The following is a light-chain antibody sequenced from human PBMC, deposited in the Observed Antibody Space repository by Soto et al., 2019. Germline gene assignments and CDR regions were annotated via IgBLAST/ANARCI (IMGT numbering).Light chain of an antibody. CDR3: QQYHSYPPS. J-gene: IGKJ1*01. CDR2: DVP. Sequence: IQMTQSPPSLSASVGARVTITCRASQGISNFLAGFQQKPGEAPKSLIYDVPSLQSGVPPRFSGSGSGTDFTLTITSLQPEGFATYYCQQYHSYPPSFGQGTTVEIK. V-gene: IGKV1-16*01. CDR1: QGISNF.